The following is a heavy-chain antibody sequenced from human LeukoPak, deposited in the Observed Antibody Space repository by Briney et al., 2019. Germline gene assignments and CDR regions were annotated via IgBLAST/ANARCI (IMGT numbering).Heavy chain of an antibody. CDR3: ARDRYTVVSWYFDL. V-gene: IGHV4-31*03. D-gene: IGHD4-23*01. CDR2: IYYSGST. J-gene: IGHJ2*01. Sequence: PSQTLSLTCTVSGGSISSGGYYWSWIRQHPGKGLEWIGYIYYSGSTYYNPSLKSRVTISVDTSKNQFSLKLSSVTAADTAVYYCARDRYTVVSWYFDLWGQGTLVTVSS. CDR1: GGSISSGGYY.